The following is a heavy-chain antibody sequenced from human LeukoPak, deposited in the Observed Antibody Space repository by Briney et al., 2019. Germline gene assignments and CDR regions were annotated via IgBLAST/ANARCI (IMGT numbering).Heavy chain of an antibody. V-gene: IGHV3-74*01. CDR2: INSDETNT. Sequence: GGSLRLSCAGFGFTFSNDWMHWVRQGPGEGLVWVSRINSDETNTDYADSVKGRFTISKDSAKNMMYLQMNSLRAEDTAVYYCARAFGERRYYYYYYMDVWGKGTTVTVSS. J-gene: IGHJ6*03. CDR3: ARAFGERRYYYYYYMDV. CDR1: GFTFSNDW. D-gene: IGHD4-17*01.